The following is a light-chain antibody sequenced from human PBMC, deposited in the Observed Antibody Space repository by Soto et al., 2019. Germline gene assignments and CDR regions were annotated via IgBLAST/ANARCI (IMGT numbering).Light chain of an antibody. J-gene: IGLJ1*01. Sequence: QSALTQPASVSGSPGQSITISCTGASSDVGLYDFASWYQQHPGKAPKLLIYEVTYRPSGVSSRFSGSKSGNTASLTISGLQAEDEADYYCNSYTRFSTYVFGTGTKVTVL. CDR1: SSDVGLYDF. V-gene: IGLV2-14*01. CDR3: NSYTRFSTYV. CDR2: EVT.